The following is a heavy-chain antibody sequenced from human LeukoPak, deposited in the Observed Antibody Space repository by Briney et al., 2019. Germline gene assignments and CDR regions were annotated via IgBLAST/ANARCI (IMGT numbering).Heavy chain of an antibody. CDR3: AKVAGSSLSRARFDY. Sequence: GGSLRLSCAASGFTFSNYAVNWVRQAPGKGLEWVSAISGGGDFIYYAESVKGRFTISRDNSKRTVYLQMNSLRAEDTAIYNCAKVAGSSLSRARFDYWGPGTLVTVSS. D-gene: IGHD6-6*01. J-gene: IGHJ4*02. V-gene: IGHV3-23*01. CDR2: ISGGGDFI. CDR1: GFTFSNYA.